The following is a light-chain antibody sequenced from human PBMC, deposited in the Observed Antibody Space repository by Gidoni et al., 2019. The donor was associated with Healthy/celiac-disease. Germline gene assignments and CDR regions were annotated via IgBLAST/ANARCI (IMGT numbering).Light chain of an antibody. V-gene: IGLV2-23*03. CDR2: EGS. J-gene: IGLJ3*02. CDR1: SSDVGSYNL. CDR3: CSYAGSSTFWV. Sequence: QSDLTQPAPVSGSPGQSIPISCTGTSSDVGSYNLVSWYPQHPGKAPKLMIYEGSKRPSGVSNRFSGSKSGNTASLTISGLQAEDEADYYCCSYAGSSTFWVFGGGTKLTVL.